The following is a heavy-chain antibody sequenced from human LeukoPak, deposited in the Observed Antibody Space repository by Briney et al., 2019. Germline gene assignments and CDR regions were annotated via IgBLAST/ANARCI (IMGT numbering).Heavy chain of an antibody. J-gene: IGHJ4*02. V-gene: IGHV1-24*01. CDR3: ATPKYNWNYARSFDY. D-gene: IGHD1-7*01. CDR2: FDPEDGET. CDR1: GYTLTELS. Sequence: VKVSCKVSGYTLTELSMHWVRQAPGKGLEWMGGFDPEDGETIYARKFQGRVTMTEDTSTDTAYMELSSLRSEDTAVYYCATPKYNWNYARSFDYWGQGTLVTVSS.